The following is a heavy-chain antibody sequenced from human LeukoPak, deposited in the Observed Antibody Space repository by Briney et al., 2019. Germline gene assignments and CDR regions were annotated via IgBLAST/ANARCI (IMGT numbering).Heavy chain of an antibody. CDR2: ISAYNGNT. CDR1: GYTFTSYG. J-gene: IGHJ4*02. D-gene: IGHD4-17*01. Sequence: ASVKVSCKASGYTFTSYGISWVRQAPGQGLEWMGWISAYNGNTNYAQKLQGRVTMTTDTSTSTAYMELRSLRSDDTAVYYCARDWGNYGDYEAFDYWGQGTLVTVSS. CDR3: ARDWGNYGDYEAFDY. V-gene: IGHV1-18*01.